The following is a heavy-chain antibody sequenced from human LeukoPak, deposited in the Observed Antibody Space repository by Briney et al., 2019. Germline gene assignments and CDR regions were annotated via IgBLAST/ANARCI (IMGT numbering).Heavy chain of an antibody. CDR1: GFTFSDYY. CDR2: IGGSSGYT. J-gene: IGHJ3*02. Sequence: GGSLRLSCAASGFTFSDYYMSWIRQAPGKGPEWVSYIGGSSGYTNYAGSVKGRFTISRDNAKNSLYLQMNSLRAEDTAVYYCARLYSSSSGKAFDIWGQGTMVTVSS. V-gene: IGHV3-11*06. CDR3: ARLYSSSSGKAFDI. D-gene: IGHD6-6*01.